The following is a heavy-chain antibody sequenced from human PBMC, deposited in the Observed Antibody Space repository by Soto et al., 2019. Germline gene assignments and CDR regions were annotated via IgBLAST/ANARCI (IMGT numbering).Heavy chain of an antibody. Sequence: QVQLVQSGAEMKKPGASVKVSCKASGYTFTRFAMHWLRQAPGQSLEWMGWINGGNDNTRYSQKLQGRVTITMDTSANTSYMEVNVVRPEDTAVYYCAREGDQIVYDYDLQFWGPGPVVTVSS. CDR1: GYTFTRFA. J-gene: IGHJ2*01. V-gene: IGHV1-3*01. D-gene: IGHD5-12*01. CDR3: AREGDQIVYDYDLQF. CDR2: INGGNDNT.